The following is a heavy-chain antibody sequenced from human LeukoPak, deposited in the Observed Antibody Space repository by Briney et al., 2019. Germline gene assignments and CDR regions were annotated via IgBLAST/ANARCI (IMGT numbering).Heavy chain of an antibody. V-gene: IGHV3-21*01. CDR1: GFTFSSYS. D-gene: IGHD6-13*01. CDR3: ARDRSSTIEDYFDY. CDR2: ISSSSSYI. J-gene: IGHJ4*02. Sequence: PGGSLGLSCAASGFTFSSYSMNWVRQAPGKGLEWVSSISSSSSYIYYADSVKGRFTISRDNAKNSLYLQMNSLRAEDTAVYYCARDRSSTIEDYFDYWGQGTLVTVSS.